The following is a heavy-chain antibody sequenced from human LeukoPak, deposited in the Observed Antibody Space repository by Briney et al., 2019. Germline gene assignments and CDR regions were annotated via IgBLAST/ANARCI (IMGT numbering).Heavy chain of an antibody. CDR1: GGTFSSNA. J-gene: IGHJ3*02. Sequence: GASVKVSCKASGGTFSSNAISWVRQAPGQGLEWMGGIIPIFGTANYAQKFQGRVTITADKSTSTAYMELSSLRSEDTAVYYCARNIVVVTAGDAFDIWGQGTMVTVSS. D-gene: IGHD2-21*02. CDR2: IIPIFGTA. V-gene: IGHV1-69*06. CDR3: ARNIVVVTAGDAFDI.